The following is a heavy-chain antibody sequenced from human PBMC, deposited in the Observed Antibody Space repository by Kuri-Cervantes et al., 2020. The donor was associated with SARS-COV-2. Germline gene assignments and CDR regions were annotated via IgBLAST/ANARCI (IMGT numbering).Heavy chain of an antibody. CDR2: INHSGST. CDR3: ATHYDFWSAFDY. J-gene: IGHJ4*02. D-gene: IGHD3-3*01. CDR1: GGSFSGYY. Sequence: SQTLSLTCAVYGGSFSGYYWSWIRQPPGKGLECIGEINHSGSTNYNPSLKSRVTISVDTSKNQFSLKLSSVTAADTAVYYCATHYDFWSAFDYWGQGTLVTVSS. V-gene: IGHV4-34*01.